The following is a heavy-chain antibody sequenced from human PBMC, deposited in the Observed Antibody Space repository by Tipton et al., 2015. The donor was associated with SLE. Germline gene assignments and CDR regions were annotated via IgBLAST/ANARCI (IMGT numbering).Heavy chain of an antibody. CDR2: IYTSGST. CDR3: ARVRDSGHDEAYYFDY. J-gene: IGHJ4*02. V-gene: IGHV4-61*02. CDR1: GGSISSGSYY. Sequence: TLSLTCTVSGGSISSGSYYWSWLRQPAGKGLEWIGRIYTSGSTNYNPSLKSRVTISVDTSKNQFSLKLSSVTAADTAVYYCARVRDSGHDEAYYFDYWGQGTLVTVSS. D-gene: IGHD5-12*01.